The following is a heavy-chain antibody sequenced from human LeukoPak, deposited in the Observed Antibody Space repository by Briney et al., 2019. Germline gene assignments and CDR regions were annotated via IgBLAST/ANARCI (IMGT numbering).Heavy chain of an antibody. CDR2: IYYSGTT. CDR1: GGSISGHY. D-gene: IGHD5-12*01. J-gene: IGHJ4*02. CDR3: ARDRGGYDYFDY. V-gene: IGHV4-59*11. Sequence: SETLSLTCTVSGGSISGHYLNWIRLPPGQGLEWIGYIYYSGTTNYNPSLKSRATISVDTSKNQFSLKLSSVTAADTAVYYCARDRGGYDYFDYWGQGTLVTVSP.